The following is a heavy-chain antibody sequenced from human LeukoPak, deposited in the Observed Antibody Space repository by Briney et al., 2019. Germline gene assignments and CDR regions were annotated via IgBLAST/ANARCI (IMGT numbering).Heavy chain of an antibody. CDR2: IYYSGNT. J-gene: IGHJ5*02. CDR1: GGSISSSASY. D-gene: IGHD6-6*01. CDR3: ARVMAARREDLNWFDP. V-gene: IGHV4-39*07. Sequence: SETLSLTCTVSGGSISSSASYWGWIRQPPGKGLEWIGSIYYSGNTYNPSLKSRVTISVDTSKNQFSLNLTSVNAADTAVYYCARVMAARREDLNWFDPWGQGTLVTVSS.